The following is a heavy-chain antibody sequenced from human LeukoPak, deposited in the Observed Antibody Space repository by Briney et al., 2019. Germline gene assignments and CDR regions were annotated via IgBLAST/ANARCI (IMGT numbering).Heavy chain of an antibody. CDR3: ARGHYGMDV. CDR1: GFTFSNYW. V-gene: IGHV3-7*01. CDR2: IKKDGSEK. J-gene: IGHJ6*01. Sequence: PGRSLRLSCAASGFTFSNYWMSWVRQAPGKGLEWVANIKKDGSEKYHVDSVKGRFTIFRDNAKNSLYLQMNSLRAEDTAVYYCARGHYGMDVWGQGTTVTVSS.